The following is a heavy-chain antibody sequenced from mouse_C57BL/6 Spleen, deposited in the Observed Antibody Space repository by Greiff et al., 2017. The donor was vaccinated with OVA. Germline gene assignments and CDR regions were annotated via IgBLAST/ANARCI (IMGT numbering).Heavy chain of an antibody. V-gene: IGHV5-9-1*02. D-gene: IGHD2-1*01. CDR3: TREDDYGNYVSYFDY. CDR2: ISSGGDYI. CDR1: GFTFSSYA. Sequence: EVQLVESGEGLVKPGGSLKLSCAASGFTFSSYAMSWVRQTPEKRLEWVAYISSGGDYIYYADTVKGRFTISRDNARNTLYLQMSSLKSEDTAMYYCTREDDYGNYVSYFDYWGQRTTLTVSS. J-gene: IGHJ2*01.